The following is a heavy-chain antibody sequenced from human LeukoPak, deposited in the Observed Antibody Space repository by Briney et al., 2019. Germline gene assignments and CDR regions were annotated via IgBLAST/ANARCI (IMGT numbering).Heavy chain of an antibody. V-gene: IGHV3-23*01. D-gene: IGHD3-16*01. Sequence: GGSLRLSCAASGFTFSSYAMSWVRQAPGKGLEWVSAISGSGGSTYYADSAKGRFTISRDNAKNSLYLQMNGLGAEDTAVYYCARELNGYGYYFFDYWGPGTLVTVSS. CDR3: ARELNGYGYYFFDY. J-gene: IGHJ4*02. CDR1: GFTFSSYA. CDR2: ISGSGGST.